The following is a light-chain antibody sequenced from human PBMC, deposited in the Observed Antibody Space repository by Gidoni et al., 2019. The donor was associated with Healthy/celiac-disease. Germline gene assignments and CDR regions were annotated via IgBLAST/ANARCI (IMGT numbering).Light chain of an antibody. V-gene: IGLV2-23*02. Sequence: QSALTQPASVSGSPGQSIPISCTGTSSDVGSYNLVSWYQQHPGKAPKLIIYEVSKRPSGVSNRFSGSKSGNTASLTISGLQAEDEADYYCCSYAGSVVFGGGTKLTVL. CDR3: CSYAGSVV. CDR2: EVS. CDR1: SSDVGSYNL. J-gene: IGLJ2*01.